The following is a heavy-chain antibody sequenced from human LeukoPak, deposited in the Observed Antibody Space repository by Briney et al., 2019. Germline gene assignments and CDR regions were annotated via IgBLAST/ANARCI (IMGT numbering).Heavy chain of an antibody. D-gene: IGHD6-13*01. CDR2: IIPIFGTA. J-gene: IGHJ4*02. V-gene: IGHV1-69*13. Sequence: AASVQVSCKASGGTFSSYAISWVRQAPGQGLEWMGGIIPIFGTANYAQKFQGRVTITADEPTSTAYMELSSLRSEDTAVYYCARAGIAAAGTLDYWGQGTLVTVSS. CDR1: GGTFSSYA. CDR3: ARAGIAAAGTLDY.